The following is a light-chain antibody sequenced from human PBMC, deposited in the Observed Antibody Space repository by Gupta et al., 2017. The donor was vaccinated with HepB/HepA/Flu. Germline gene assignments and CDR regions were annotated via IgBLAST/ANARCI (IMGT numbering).Light chain of an antibody. CDR2: SAS. J-gene: IGKJ5*01. V-gene: IGKV1-39*01. Sequence: DIQLTQSPFSLSASVGDRVTFSCRASQSVSSHLNWYQQKPGKAPKLLIYSASSLQSGVPPRFSGSGSGXDFTLTXTNLRPEDFATYFCQQSDGSPTFGXGTRLEIK. CDR1: QSVSSH. CDR3: QQSDGSPT.